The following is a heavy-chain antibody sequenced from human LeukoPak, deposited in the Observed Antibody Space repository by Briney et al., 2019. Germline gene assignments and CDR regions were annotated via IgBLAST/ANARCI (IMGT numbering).Heavy chain of an antibody. V-gene: IGHV4-59*02. CDR3: ARGGQWSKFYIDN. CDR1: GGSVSIYY. J-gene: IGHJ4*02. CDR2: IHDCVST. Sequence: SAPLSLTCSVSGGSVSIYYWSGLPKSPKRGLEWMGYIHDCVSTNYNPSLKRRVTVSVDTSKNHFSLNLRCVSAADTAVYYCARGGQWSKFYIDNWGQGTLVTVSS. D-gene: IGHD2-15*01.